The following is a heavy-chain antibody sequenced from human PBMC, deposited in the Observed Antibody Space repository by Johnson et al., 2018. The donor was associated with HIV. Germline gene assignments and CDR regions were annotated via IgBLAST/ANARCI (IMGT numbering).Heavy chain of an antibody. CDR3: AKDGDLTGTDAFDI. CDR1: GFTFDDYG. V-gene: IGHV3-20*04. CDR2: INWNGGST. J-gene: IGHJ3*02. Sequence: EVQLVESGGGVVRPGRSLRLSCAASGFTFDDYGMTWVRQPPGKGLEWVSGINWNGGSTYYANSVKGRFTISRDNSKNTLYLQMNSLRAEDTALYYCAKDGDLTGTDAFDIWGQGTMVTVSS. D-gene: IGHD1/OR15-1a*01.